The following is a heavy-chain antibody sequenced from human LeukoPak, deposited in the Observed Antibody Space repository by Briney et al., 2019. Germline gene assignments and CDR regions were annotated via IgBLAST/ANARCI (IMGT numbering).Heavy chain of an antibody. CDR3: ARDCPYQLLSYYYYYYGMDV. CDR1: GFTFSSYS. J-gene: IGHJ6*02. CDR2: ISSSSSTI. V-gene: IGHV3-48*01. Sequence: GGSLRLSCAASGFTFSSYSMNWVRQAPGKGLEWVSYISSSSSTIYYADSVKGRFTISRDNAKNSLYLQMNSLRAEDTAVYYSARDCPYQLLSYYYYYYGMDVWGQGTTVTVSS. D-gene: IGHD2-2*01.